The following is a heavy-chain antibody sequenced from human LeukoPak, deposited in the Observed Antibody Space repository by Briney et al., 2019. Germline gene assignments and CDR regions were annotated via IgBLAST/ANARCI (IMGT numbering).Heavy chain of an antibody. CDR2: IRSKAYGGTT. D-gene: IGHD5-18*01. CDR1: GFTFGDYA. V-gene: IGHV3-49*04. J-gene: IGHJ4*02. Sequence: PGGSLRLSCTASGFTFGDYAMSWVRQAPGKGLEWVGFIRSKAYGGTTEYAASVKGRFTISRDDSKSIAYLQMNSLKTEDTAVYYCTRIGGYSYGYPWLKPDHKFDYWGQGTLVTVSS. CDR3: TRIGGYSYGYPWLKPDHKFDY.